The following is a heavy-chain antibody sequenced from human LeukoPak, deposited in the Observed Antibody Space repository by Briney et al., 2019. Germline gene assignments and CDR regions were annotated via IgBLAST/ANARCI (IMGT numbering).Heavy chain of an antibody. CDR3: ARDNNYGDYPEY. D-gene: IGHD4-17*01. CDR2: ISGSDSSI. CDR1: GFILTTYD. V-gene: IGHV3-48*01. Sequence: GGSLRLSCAASGFILTTYDMNWVRQAPGKGLEWVSFISGSDSSIYYADSVKGRFTISRDNAKNALYLQMNSLRAEDTAVYYCARDNNYGDYPEYWGQGTLVTVSS. J-gene: IGHJ4*02.